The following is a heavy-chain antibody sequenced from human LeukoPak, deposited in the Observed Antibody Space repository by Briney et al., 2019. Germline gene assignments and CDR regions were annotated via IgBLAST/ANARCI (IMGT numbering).Heavy chain of an antibody. CDR1: GYTLTELS. J-gene: IGHJ2*01. Sequence: ASVKVSCKVSGYTLTELSMHWVRQAPGKGLEWMGGFDPEDGETIYAQKSQGRVTMTEDTSTDTAYMGLSSLRSEDTAVYYCATIFKWYFDLWGRGTLVTVSS. V-gene: IGHV1-24*01. CDR2: FDPEDGET. CDR3: ATIFKWYFDL. D-gene: IGHD3-3*01.